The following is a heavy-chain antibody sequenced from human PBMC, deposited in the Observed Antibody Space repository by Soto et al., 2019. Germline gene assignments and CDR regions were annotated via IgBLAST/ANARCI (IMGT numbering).Heavy chain of an antibody. CDR3: ARKRYRAGLGY. D-gene: IGHD5-12*01. J-gene: IGHJ4*02. CDR1: GGSFIGYY. Sequence: PSETLSLTCAVYGGSFIGYYWSWIRQPPGKGLEWIGEINHSGSTNYNPSLKSRVTISVDTSKNQFSLKLSSVTAADTAVYYCARKRYRAGLGYWGQGTLVTVSS. V-gene: IGHV4-34*01. CDR2: INHSGST.